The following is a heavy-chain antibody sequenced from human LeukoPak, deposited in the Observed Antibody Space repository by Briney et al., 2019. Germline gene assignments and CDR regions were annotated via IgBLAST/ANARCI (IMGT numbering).Heavy chain of an antibody. Sequence: PGPSLRLSCSASGLTFSSYAMSSVRQAPGKGPEWVSAISGSGGSTYYADSVKGRFTISRDNSKNTLYLQMNSLRAEDTAVYYCAKGVAVAGPFDYWGQGTLVTVSS. CDR1: GLTFSSYA. CDR3: AKGVAVAGPFDY. V-gene: IGHV3-23*01. J-gene: IGHJ4*02. D-gene: IGHD6-19*01. CDR2: ISGSGGST.